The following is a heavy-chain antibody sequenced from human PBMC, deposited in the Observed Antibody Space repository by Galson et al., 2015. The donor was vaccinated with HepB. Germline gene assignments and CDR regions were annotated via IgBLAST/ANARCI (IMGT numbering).Heavy chain of an antibody. CDR2: ISGYNGNT. V-gene: IGHV1-18*01. CDR1: GYTFTTHG. D-gene: IGHD2-2*01. CDR3: ARFGSLVVPSVVSPTYYYYGMDV. Sequence: SVKVSCKASGYTFTTHGFSWVRQAPGQGLEWMGWISGYNGNTNYAQNFQGRVTMTTDTSTSTAYMELRSLRSDDTAVYYCARFGSLVVPSVVSPTYYYYGMDVWGQGTTVTVSS. J-gene: IGHJ6*02.